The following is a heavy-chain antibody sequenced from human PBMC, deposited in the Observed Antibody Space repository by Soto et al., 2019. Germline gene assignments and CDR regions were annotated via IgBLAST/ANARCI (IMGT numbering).Heavy chain of an antibody. J-gene: IGHJ4*02. Sequence: PGGSLRLSCAASGFTFSSYGMHWVRQAPGKGLEWVAVISYDGSNKYYADSVKGRFTISRDNSKNTLYLQMNSLRAEDTAIYYCARLPQFLWFGALTSRAYYFNYWGPGTLVTVSS. D-gene: IGHD3-10*01. V-gene: IGHV3-30*03. CDR3: ARLPQFLWFGALTSRAYYFNY. CDR2: ISYDGSNK. CDR1: GFTFSSYG.